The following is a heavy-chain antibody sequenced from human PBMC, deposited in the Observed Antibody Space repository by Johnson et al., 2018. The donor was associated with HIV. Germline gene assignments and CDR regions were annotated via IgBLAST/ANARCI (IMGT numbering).Heavy chain of an antibody. CDR3: DRVVVLGRSEAFDI. Sequence: QVQLVESGGGVVQPGRSLRLSCAASRFTFSSYAMHWVRQAPGKGLEWVAVISYDGSNKYYADSVKGRFTISRDNSKNTLYLQMNSLRAEDTAVYYYDRVVVLGRSEAFDIWGQGTMVTVSS. V-gene: IGHV3-30*04. D-gene: IGHD2-15*01. CDR1: RFTFSSYA. CDR2: ISYDGSNK. J-gene: IGHJ3*02.